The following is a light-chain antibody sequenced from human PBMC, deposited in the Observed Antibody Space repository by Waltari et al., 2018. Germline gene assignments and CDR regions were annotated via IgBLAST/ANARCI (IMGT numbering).Light chain of an antibody. Sequence: EIVMTQSPATVSVSPGERATLSCRASQSVTTSLAWFQQRLGQPPRVLIYGASTRAAGIPARFSGSGSGTEFTLTISSLQSEDFAVYYCQQYEDWPPITFGGGTKVEIK. V-gene: IGKV3-15*01. CDR1: QSVTTS. CDR2: GAS. CDR3: QQYEDWPPIT. J-gene: IGKJ4*01.